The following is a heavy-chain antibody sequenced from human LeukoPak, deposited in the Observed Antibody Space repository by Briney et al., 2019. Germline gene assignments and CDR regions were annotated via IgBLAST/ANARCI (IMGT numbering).Heavy chain of an antibody. CDR2: IRSSGT. V-gene: IGHV4-39*01. J-gene: IGHJ4*02. CDR3: LRSHGAY. D-gene: IGHD3-10*01. CDR1: GGSISSSGYL. Sequence: PSETLSLTCTVFGGSISSSGYLWGWIRQPPGKGLGLIGNIRSSGTYYNPFLKSRVTISVDTSKNQFSLKLNSVTAADTAVYYCLRSHGAYWGQGTLVTVSS.